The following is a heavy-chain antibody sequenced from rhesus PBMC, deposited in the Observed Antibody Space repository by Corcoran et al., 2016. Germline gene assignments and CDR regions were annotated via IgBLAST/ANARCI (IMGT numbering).Heavy chain of an antibody. J-gene: IGHJ6*01. Sequence: EVQLAESGGGLVQPGGSLRLSCAASGFTFSGSEMHWVRQAPGKGLESVSVIGGDSSYTHYADSVKGRFTISRDNAKNSLSLQMNSLRAEDTAVYYCARLGYGNYLGLDSWGQGVVVTVSS. CDR1: GFTFSGSE. V-gene: IGHV3-115*02. D-gene: IGHD4-35*01. CDR2: IGGDSSYT. CDR3: ARLGYGNYLGLDS.